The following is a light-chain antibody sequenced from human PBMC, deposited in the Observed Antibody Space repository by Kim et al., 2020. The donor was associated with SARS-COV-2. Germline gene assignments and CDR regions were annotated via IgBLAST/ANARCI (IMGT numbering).Light chain of an antibody. J-gene: IGLJ2*01. Sequence: GQSITISCTGTTSDVGGYNYVSCFQLFPGKAPRLLFYDVTKRPSGVPDRFSGSYSGNTASLTISRLQADDEAEYFCCSYTSTSSRVFGEGTQLTVL. CDR1: TSDVGGYNY. CDR3: CSYTSTSSRV. CDR2: DVT. V-gene: IGLV2-11*03.